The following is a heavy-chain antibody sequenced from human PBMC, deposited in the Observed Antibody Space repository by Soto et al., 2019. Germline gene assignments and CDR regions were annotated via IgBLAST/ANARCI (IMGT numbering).Heavy chain of an antibody. Sequence: SETLSLTCTASGGSISSYYWSWIRQPPGKGLEWIGNIYYSGSTNYNPSLKSRVTISVDTSKNQFSLKLSSVTAADTAVYYCASSSGGNSNWFDPWGQGTLVTVSS. CDR2: IYYSGST. CDR1: GGSISSYY. D-gene: IGHD2-15*01. CDR3: ASSSGGNSNWFDP. V-gene: IGHV4-59*08. J-gene: IGHJ5*02.